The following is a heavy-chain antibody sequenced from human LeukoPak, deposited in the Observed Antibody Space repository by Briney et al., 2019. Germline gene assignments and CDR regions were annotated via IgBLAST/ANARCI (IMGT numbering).Heavy chain of an antibody. Sequence: SETLSLTCTVSGGSISSGGYYWSWIRQHPGKGLEWIGYIYYSGSTNYNPSLKSRVTISVDTSKNQFSLKLSSVTAADTAVYYCTRELPGNYYYYYYMDVWGKGTTVTVSS. CDR1: GGSISSGGYY. V-gene: IGHV4-61*08. CDR2: IYYSGST. CDR3: TRELPGNYYYYYYMDV. J-gene: IGHJ6*03. D-gene: IGHD2-15*01.